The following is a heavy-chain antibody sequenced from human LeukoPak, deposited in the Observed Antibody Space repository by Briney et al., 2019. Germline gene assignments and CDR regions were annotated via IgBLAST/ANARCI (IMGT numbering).Heavy chain of an antibody. D-gene: IGHD3-22*01. Sequence: SETLSLTCTVSGGSISSYYWNWIRQPPGKGLEWIGYIYYSGSTNYNPSLKSRVTISVDTFKNQFSLKLSSVTAADTAVYYCARGADSSGYYSIFYFDYWGQGTLVTASS. J-gene: IGHJ4*02. CDR2: IYYSGST. CDR1: GGSISSYY. V-gene: IGHV4-59*01. CDR3: ARGADSSGYYSIFYFDY.